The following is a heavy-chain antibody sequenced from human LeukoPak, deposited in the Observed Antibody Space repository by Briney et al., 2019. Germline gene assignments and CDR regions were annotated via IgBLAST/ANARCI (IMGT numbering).Heavy chain of an antibody. CDR2: IVVGSGNT. Sequence: SVKVSCKASGFTFTSSAVQWVRQARGQRLEWIGWIVVGSGNTNYAQKFQERVTITRDMSTSTAYMELSSLRSEDTAVYYCQVQLERTNYYYYYSMDVWGQGTTVTVSS. CDR1: GFTFTSSA. D-gene: IGHD1-1*01. CDR3: QVQLERTNYYYYYSMDV. V-gene: IGHV1-58*01. J-gene: IGHJ6*02.